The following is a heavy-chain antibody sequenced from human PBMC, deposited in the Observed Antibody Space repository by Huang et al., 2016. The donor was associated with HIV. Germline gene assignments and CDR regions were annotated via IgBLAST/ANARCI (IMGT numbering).Heavy chain of an antibody. J-gene: IGHJ1*01. CDR1: GFSLSTSGVC. CDR2: IHWNNDT. CDR3: ARRAASGWQQEYFHL. V-gene: IGHV2-5*01. D-gene: IGHD6-19*01. Sequence: QITLKESGPTLVKPTQTLTLTCNFSGFSLSTSGVCVGWIRQPPGKALEWLARIHWNNDTHYNPALKSRLTITKDTSKNQAVLTMATVAPLDTATYYCARRAASGWQQEYFHLWGQGTLVTVSS.